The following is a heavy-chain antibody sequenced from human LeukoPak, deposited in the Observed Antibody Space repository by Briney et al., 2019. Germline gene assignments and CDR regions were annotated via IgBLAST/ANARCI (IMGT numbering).Heavy chain of an antibody. J-gene: IGHJ5*02. CDR2: INHSGST. Sequence: SETLSLTCAVYGGSFSGYYWSWIRQPPGKGLEWIGEINHSGSTNYNPSLKSRVTISVDTSKNQFSLKLSSVTAADTAVYYCARDVGPWGQGTLVTVSS. CDR1: GGSFSGYY. D-gene: IGHD1-26*01. V-gene: IGHV4-34*01. CDR3: ARDVGP.